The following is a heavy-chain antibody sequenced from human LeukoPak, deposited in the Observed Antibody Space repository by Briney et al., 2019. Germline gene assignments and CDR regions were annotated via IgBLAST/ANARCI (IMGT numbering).Heavy chain of an antibody. CDR2: IYSGGST. J-gene: IGHJ4*02. D-gene: IGHD1-26*01. V-gene: IGHV3-66*04. CDR1: GFTFSSYA. Sequence: QPGGSLRLSCSASGFTFSSYAMHWVRQAPGKGLEWVSVIYSGGSTYYADSVKGRFTISRDNSKNTLYLQMNSLRAEDTAVYYRARQMTPHGNFDYWGQGTLVTVSS. CDR3: ARQMTPHGNFDY.